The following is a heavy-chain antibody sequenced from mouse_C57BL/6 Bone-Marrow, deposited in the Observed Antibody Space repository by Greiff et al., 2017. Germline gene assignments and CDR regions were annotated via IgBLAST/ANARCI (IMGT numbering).Heavy chain of an antibody. D-gene: IGHD2-4*01. CDR2: IDPSDSYT. V-gene: IGHV1-69*01. J-gene: IGHJ3*01. CDR1: GYTFTSYW. Sequence: QVQLQQPGAELVMPGASVKLSCKASGYTFTSYWMHWVKQRPGHGLEWIGEIDPSDSYTNYNQKFKGKSTLTVDKSSSTAYMQLSSLTSEDSAVYDCARYDDDEAWFAYWGQGTLVTVSA. CDR3: ARYDDDEAWFAY.